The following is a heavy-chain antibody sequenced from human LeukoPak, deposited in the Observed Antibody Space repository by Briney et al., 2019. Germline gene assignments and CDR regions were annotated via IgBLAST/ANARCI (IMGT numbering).Heavy chain of an antibody. D-gene: IGHD3-22*01. CDR2: IYYSGST. CDR1: GGSISSYY. J-gene: IGHJ3*02. Sequence: SETLSLTCTVSGGSISSYYWSWIRQPPGKGLEWIGYIYYSGSTNYNPSLKSRVTISVDTSKNQFSLKLSSVTAADTAVYYCARGLPKPTYYYDSSGSRDAFDIWGQGTMVTVSS. V-gene: IGHV4-59*01. CDR3: ARGLPKPTYYYDSSGSRDAFDI.